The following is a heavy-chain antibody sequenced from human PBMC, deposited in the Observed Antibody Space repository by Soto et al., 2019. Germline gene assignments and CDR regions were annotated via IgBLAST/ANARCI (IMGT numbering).Heavy chain of an antibody. V-gene: IGHV4-34*01. D-gene: IGHD5-18*01. Sequence: SETLSLTCAVSGGSFSGHYWSWIRQPPGKGLEWIGELNHSGSTNYNPSLQNRVTISIDTSKNQVSLKVNSVTAADTAVYYCARDHPHSYGVYYFDYWGQGTPVTVS. CDR2: LNHSGST. J-gene: IGHJ4*02. CDR1: GGSFSGHY. CDR3: ARDHPHSYGVYYFDY.